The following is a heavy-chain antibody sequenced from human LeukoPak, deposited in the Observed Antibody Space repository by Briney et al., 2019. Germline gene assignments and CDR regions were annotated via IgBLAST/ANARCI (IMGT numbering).Heavy chain of an antibody. CDR3: ARGRSRFEGFVSGWYLDF. CDR1: GFSVSDNY. J-gene: IGHJ4*02. CDR2: IYTGGTT. V-gene: IGHV3-66*01. D-gene: IGHD6-19*01. Sequence: GGSLRLSCAVSGFSVSDNYMTWVRQAPGKGLEWASVIYTGGTTAYADSVKGRFTISRDNSQNTLFLQMNSLRGEDTAVYYCARGRSRFEGFVSGWYLDFWGQGILVTVSS.